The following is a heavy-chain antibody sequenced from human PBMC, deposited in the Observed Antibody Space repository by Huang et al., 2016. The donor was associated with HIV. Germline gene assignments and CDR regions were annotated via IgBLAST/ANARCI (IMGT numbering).Heavy chain of an antibody. Sequence: QVQLVESGGGVVQPGRSLRLSCAASGFTFSSYGMHWVRQAPGKGREWGAVISDDGSNKYYADSVKGRFTISRDISKNTLYLQMNSLRAEDTTVYYCAKERYSYGYYFDYWGQGTLVTVSS. CDR2: ISDDGSNK. CDR1: GFTFSSYG. D-gene: IGHD5-18*01. CDR3: AKERYSYGYYFDY. J-gene: IGHJ4*02. V-gene: IGHV3-30*18.